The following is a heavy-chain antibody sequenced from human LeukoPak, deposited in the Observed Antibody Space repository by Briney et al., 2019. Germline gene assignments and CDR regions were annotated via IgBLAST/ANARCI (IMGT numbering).Heavy chain of an antibody. Sequence: GGSLRLSCAASGFTFSSYAMHWVRQAPGKGLEWVAVISYDGSNKYYADSVKGRFTISRDNSKNTLYLQMNSLRAEDTAVYYCARDLPLIAVAGGGFDYWGQGTLVTVSS. CDR1: GFTFSSYA. J-gene: IGHJ4*02. D-gene: IGHD6-19*01. CDR2: ISYDGSNK. CDR3: ARDLPLIAVAGGGFDY. V-gene: IGHV3-30-3*01.